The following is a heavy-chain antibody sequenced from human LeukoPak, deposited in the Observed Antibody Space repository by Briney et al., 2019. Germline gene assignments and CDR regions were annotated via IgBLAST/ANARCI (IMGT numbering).Heavy chain of an antibody. D-gene: IGHD3-22*01. CDR1: GFTFSSYA. CDR2: TRNKANSYTT. CDR3: ARVVRLDYYDSSGYLDY. J-gene: IGHJ4*02. Sequence: GGSLRLSCAASGFTFSSYAMSWVRQAPGKGLEWVGRTRNKANSYTTEYAASVKGRFTISRDDSKNSLYLQMNSLKTEDTAVYYCARVVRLDYYDSSGYLDYWGQGTLVTVSS. V-gene: IGHV3-72*01.